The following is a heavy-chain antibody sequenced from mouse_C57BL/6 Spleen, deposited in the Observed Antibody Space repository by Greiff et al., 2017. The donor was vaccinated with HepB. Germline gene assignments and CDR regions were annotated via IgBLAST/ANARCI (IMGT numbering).Heavy chain of an antibody. CDR1: GYTFTTYP. J-gene: IGHJ3*01. CDR2: FHPYNDDT. Sequence: QVQLKESGAELVKPGASVKMSCKASGYTFTTYPIEWMKQNHGKSLEWIGNFHPYNDDTKYNEKFKGKATLTVEKSSSTVYLELSRLTSDDSAVYYCARGYDGYSWFAYWGQGTLVTVSA. CDR3: ARGYDGYSWFAY. D-gene: IGHD2-3*01. V-gene: IGHV1-47*01.